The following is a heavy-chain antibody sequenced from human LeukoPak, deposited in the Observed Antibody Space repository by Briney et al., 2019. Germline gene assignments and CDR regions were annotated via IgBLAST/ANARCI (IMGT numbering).Heavy chain of an antibody. Sequence: PGRSLRLSCAAPGFTFSSYGMHWVRQAPGKGLEWVAVISYDGSNKYYADSVKGRFTISRDNSKNTLYLQMNSLRAEDTAVYYCAKDLDYVWGSYRYIPIDYWGQGTLVTVSS. D-gene: IGHD3-16*02. CDR2: ISYDGSNK. CDR1: GFTFSSYG. CDR3: AKDLDYVWGSYRYIPIDY. J-gene: IGHJ4*02. V-gene: IGHV3-30*18.